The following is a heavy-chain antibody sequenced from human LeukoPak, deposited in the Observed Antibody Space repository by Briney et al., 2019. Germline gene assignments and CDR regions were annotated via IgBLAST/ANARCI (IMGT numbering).Heavy chain of an antibody. CDR2: IYPGDPDT. Sequence: PGESLKISCKGSGYSFTSYWIGWVRQMPGKGLEWMGIIYPGDPDTRYSPSFQGQVTISADKSISTAYLQWSSLKASDTAMYYCARAADRGYDFWSGYFGWFDPWGQGTLVTVSS. V-gene: IGHV5-51*01. J-gene: IGHJ5*02. D-gene: IGHD3-3*01. CDR3: ARAADRGYDFWSGYFGWFDP. CDR1: GYSFTSYW.